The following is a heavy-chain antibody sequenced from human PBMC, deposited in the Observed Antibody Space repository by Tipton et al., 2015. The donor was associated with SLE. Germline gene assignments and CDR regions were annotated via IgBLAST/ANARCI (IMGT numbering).Heavy chain of an antibody. CDR3: ARGGHYAWFGP. CDR1: GGSISTDY. D-gene: IGHD3-3*01. CDR2: FYYGGSP. Sequence: TLSLTCNVSGGSISTDYWSWIRQSPGKGLEWIGDFYYGGSPNYNPSLKSRVTMSVDTSKNQFSLKVSSVTAADTAVYYCARGGHYAWFGPWGQGFLVTVSS. J-gene: IGHJ5*02. V-gene: IGHV4-59*01.